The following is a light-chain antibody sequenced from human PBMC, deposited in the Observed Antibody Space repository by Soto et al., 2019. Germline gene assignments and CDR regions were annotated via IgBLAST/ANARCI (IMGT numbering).Light chain of an antibody. Sequence: EIVLTQSPATLSLSPGERATLSCRASQSVSRYLVWYQQKPGQAPRLLIYDASNRATGIPARFSGSGSGTDFPLTISSLEPDDFSVDYCQQRSDRPSTFGGGTKVQIK. J-gene: IGKJ4*01. CDR2: DAS. V-gene: IGKV3-11*01. CDR3: QQRSDRPST. CDR1: QSVSRY.